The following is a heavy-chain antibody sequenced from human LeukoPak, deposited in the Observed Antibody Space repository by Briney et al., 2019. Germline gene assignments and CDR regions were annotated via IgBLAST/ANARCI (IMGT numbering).Heavy chain of an antibody. CDR3: GKDPNGDYIGAFDF. V-gene: IGHV3-23*01. D-gene: IGHD4-17*01. Sequence: GGSLRLSCVASGLAFRNYAMTWVRQAPGKGLEWVSVIRGSGGDIRYADSVKGRFTISRDNSVNTLYLQMNRLRAEDTAVYYCGKDPNGDYIGAFDFWGQGTMVTVSS. J-gene: IGHJ3*01. CDR2: IRGSGGDI. CDR1: GLAFRNYA.